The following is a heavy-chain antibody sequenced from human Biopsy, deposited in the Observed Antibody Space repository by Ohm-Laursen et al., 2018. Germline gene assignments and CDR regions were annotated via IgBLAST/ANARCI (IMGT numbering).Heavy chain of an antibody. Sequence: SETLSLTCTVSGDSVSSGSFYWTWIRQSPGQGLEYIGFIYSGGNTNYNPSLKNRVTMSVDTSKNQFYLKLYSVTAADTAVYYCARGRRASGWPYFDNGGQGARVIVSP. CDR2: IYSGGNT. CDR3: ARGRRASGWPYFDN. V-gene: IGHV4-61*01. CDR1: GDSVSSGSFY. J-gene: IGHJ4*02. D-gene: IGHD6-19*01.